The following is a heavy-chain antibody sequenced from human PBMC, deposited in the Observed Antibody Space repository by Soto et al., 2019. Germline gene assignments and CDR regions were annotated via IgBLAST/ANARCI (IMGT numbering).Heavy chain of an antibody. Sequence: ASVKVSCKASGYTFTSYGISWVRQAPGQGLEWMGWISAYNGNTNYAQKLQGRVTMTTDTSTSTAYMELRSLRSDDTAVYYCARGSFYGDRVLVAFDIWGQGTMVTVSS. CDR3: ARGSFYGDRVLVAFDI. CDR1: GYTFTSYG. J-gene: IGHJ3*02. V-gene: IGHV1-18*01. D-gene: IGHD4-17*01. CDR2: ISAYNGNT.